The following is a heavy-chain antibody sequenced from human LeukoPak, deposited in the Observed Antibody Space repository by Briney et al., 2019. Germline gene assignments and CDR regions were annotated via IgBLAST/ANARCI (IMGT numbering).Heavy chain of an antibody. CDR3: VTPVVTTYIRGSFDL. V-gene: IGHV3-64D*06. CDR2: ISSNRGST. J-gene: IGHJ2*01. CDR1: GFTFSSYA. D-gene: IGHD5-12*01. Sequence: GGSLRLSCSASGFTFSSYAMHWVRQAPGKGLEYVSAISSNRGSTYYADSVKGRFTISRDNSKNTLYLQMSSLRAEDTAVYYCVTPVVTTYIRGSFDLWGRGTLVTVSS.